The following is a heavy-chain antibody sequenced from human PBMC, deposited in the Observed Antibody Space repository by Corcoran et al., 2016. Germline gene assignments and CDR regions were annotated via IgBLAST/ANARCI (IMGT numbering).Heavy chain of an antibody. CDR3: ARTVHSSSWFYYYYGMDV. CDR2: IYYSGST. D-gene: IGHD6-13*01. V-gene: IGHV4-59*01. CDR1: GGSISSYY. Sequence: QVQLQESGPGLVKPSETLSLTCTVSGGSISSYYWSWIRQPPGKGLEWIGYIYYSGSTNYNPSLKSRVTISVDTSKNQFSLKLSSVTAADTAVYYCARTVHSSSWFYYYYGMDVWGQGTTVTVSS. J-gene: IGHJ6*02.